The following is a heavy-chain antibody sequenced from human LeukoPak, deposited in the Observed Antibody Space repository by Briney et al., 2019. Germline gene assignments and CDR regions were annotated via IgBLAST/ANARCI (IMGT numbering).Heavy chain of an antibody. CDR2: ICRTGGSV. V-gene: IGHV3-21*01. CDR3: ARDRNWNYDY. CDR1: GFTFSEYS. Sequence: GGSLRLSCAASGFTFSEYSMNWVRQAPGKGLEWVSSICRTGGSVFYADSVKGRFTISRDFAKNSLNLQMDSLRAEDTAVYYCARDRNWNYDYWGQGTLVTVSS. D-gene: IGHD1-7*01. J-gene: IGHJ4*02.